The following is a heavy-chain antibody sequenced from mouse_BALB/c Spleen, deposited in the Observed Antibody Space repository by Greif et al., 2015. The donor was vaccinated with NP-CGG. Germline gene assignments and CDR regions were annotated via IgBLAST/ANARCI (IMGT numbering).Heavy chain of an antibody. Sequence: EVKLLESGGGLVKPGGSLKLSCAASGFTSSSYAMSWVRQSPEKRLEWVAEISSGGSYTYYPDTVMGRFTISRDNAKNTLYLEMSSLRSEDTAMYYCAREGDLGGQGTLVTVSA. CDR2: ISSGGSYT. CDR3: AREGDL. CDR1: GFTSSSYA. V-gene: IGHV5-9-4*01. D-gene: IGHD3-3*01. J-gene: IGHJ3*01.